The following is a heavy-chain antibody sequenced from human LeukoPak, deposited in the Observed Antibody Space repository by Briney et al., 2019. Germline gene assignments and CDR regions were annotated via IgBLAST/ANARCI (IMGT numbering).Heavy chain of an antibody. CDR2: ISYDGSNK. CDR1: GFTFSSYA. J-gene: IGHJ4*02. CDR3: ARDKGRVIDY. D-gene: IGHD3-16*02. V-gene: IGHV3-30-3*01. Sequence: GGSLRLSCAASGFTFSSYAMSWVRQAPGKGLEWVAVISYDGSNKYYADSVKGRFTISRDNSKNTLYLQMNSLRAEDTAVCYCARDKGRVIDYWGQGTLVTVSS.